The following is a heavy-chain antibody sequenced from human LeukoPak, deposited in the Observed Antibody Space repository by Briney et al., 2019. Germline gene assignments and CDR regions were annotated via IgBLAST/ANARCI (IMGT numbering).Heavy chain of an antibody. CDR2: MCYSGST. Sequence: AQTLSLTCTVSGVSLRSGVYYCSWIRQHPGRVVEWIGYMCYSGSTYYNPSLKRRVTISVDTSKNKFYLKLSSVTAADTAVYYCARAAPDYGSGSYYKDYWGQGTLVTVSS. V-gene: IGHV4-31*03. CDR1: GVSLRSGVYY. D-gene: IGHD3-10*01. J-gene: IGHJ4*02. CDR3: ARAAPDYGSGSYYKDY.